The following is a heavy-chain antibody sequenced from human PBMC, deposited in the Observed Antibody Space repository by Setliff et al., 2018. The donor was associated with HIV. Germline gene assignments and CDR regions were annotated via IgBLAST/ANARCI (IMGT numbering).Heavy chain of an antibody. CDR3: SRVSDYYYSSAEAFDI. D-gene: IGHD3-22*01. Sequence: GGSLRLSCEASGFTFSSYSINWVRQAPGKGLEWVSSIISSSTNIYYADSVKGRFTISRDTAKNSLYLQMNSLRAEEAAVYYCSRVSDYYYSSAEAFDIRGQGTMVTVSS. J-gene: IGHJ3*02. CDR2: IISSSTNI. V-gene: IGHV3-21*01. CDR1: GFTFSSYS.